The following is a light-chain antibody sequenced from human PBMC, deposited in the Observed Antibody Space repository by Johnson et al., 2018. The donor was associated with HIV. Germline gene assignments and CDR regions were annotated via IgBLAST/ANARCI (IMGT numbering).Light chain of an antibody. V-gene: IGLV1-51*02. CDR3: GTWDNSLSAPRYV. Sequence: QSVLTQPPSVSAAPGQKVTISCSGSSSNIGNNYVSWYQQLPGTAPKLLIYENNKRPSGIPDRFSGSKSGTSDTLGITGLQTGDEADYYCGTWDNSLSAPRYVFGTGTKVTV. J-gene: IGLJ1*01. CDR1: SSNIGNNY. CDR2: ENN.